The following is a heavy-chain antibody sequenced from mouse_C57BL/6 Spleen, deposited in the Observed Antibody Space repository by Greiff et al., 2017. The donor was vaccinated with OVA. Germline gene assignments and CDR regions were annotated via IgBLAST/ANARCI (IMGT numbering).Heavy chain of an antibody. Sequence: EVQGVASEGGLVQPGSSMKLSCTASGFTFSDYYMAWVRQVPEKGLEWVANINYDGSSTYYLDSLKSRFIISRDNAKNILYLQMSSLKSEDTATYYCARGTTVVRYFDVWGTGTTVTVSS. CDR1: GFTFSDYY. CDR2: INYDGSST. V-gene: IGHV5-16*01. CDR3: ARGTTVVRYFDV. D-gene: IGHD1-1*01. J-gene: IGHJ1*03.